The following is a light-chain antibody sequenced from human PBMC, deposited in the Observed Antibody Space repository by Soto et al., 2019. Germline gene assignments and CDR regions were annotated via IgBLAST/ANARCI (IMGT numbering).Light chain of an antibody. V-gene: IGKV3-20*01. CDR2: GAS. CDR3: XQYGGSTRT. J-gene: IGKJ1*01. Sequence: IVLTQSPGTLSLSPGETATLSCRASQSVTTQLAWYQQKRGRAPRLILHGASRRASGISDRISGSGSGTDFTLPISRVGTEDVAGYXXXQYGGSTRTFGQGTKVDIK. CDR1: QSVTTQ.